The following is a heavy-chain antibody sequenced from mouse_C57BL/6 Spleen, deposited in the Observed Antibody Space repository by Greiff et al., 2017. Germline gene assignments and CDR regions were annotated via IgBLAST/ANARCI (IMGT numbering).Heavy chain of an antibody. CDR1: GFTFSSYA. J-gene: IGHJ4*01. D-gene: IGHD3-2*02. CDR2: ISSGGDYI. V-gene: IGHV5-9-1*02. CDR3: TREPLRADYAMDY. Sequence: EVQVVESGEGLVKPGGSLKLSCAASGFTFSSYAMSWVRQTPEKRLEWVAYISSGGDYIYYAVTVKGRFTISRDNARNTLYLQMSSLKSEDTAMYYCTREPLRADYAMDYWGQGTSVTVSS.